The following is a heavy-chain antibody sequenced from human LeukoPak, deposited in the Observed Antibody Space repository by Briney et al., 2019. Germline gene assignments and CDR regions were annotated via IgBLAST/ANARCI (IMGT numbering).Heavy chain of an antibody. D-gene: IGHD2-8*01. V-gene: IGHV3-7*01. CDR3: ARDAIYCTNGLCYTRFDY. CDR2: MNLDGSEK. J-gene: IGHJ4*02. Sequence: PGGSLRLSCAASGFTFTSHWMSWVRQAPGKGLEWVARMNLDGSEKYYVDSVKGRFTISRDNAKTSLYLEMNSLRAEDTAVYYCARDAIYCTNGLCYTRFDYWGQGTLVSVSS. CDR1: GFTFTSHW.